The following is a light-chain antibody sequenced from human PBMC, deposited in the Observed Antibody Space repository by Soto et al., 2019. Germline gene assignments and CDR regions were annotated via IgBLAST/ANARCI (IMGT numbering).Light chain of an antibody. Sequence: LTQPPSASGSPGQSVTISCTGTSSDVGGYNYVSWYQQYPGRAPKLVIYEVTKRPSGVPDRLSGSKSGNTASLTVSGLQAEDEADYYCSSYAASNNFYFVFGGGTKVTVL. J-gene: IGLJ3*02. CDR3: SSYAASNNFYFV. CDR2: EVT. V-gene: IGLV2-8*01. CDR1: SSDVGGYNY.